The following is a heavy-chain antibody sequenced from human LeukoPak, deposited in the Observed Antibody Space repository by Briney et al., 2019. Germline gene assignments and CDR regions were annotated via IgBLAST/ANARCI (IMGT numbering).Heavy chain of an antibody. D-gene: IGHD4-17*01. V-gene: IGHV1-69*04. CDR3: AREVAEDYGDYENYFDY. J-gene: IGHJ4*02. Sequence: SVTVSCTASGGTFSSYTISWVRQAPGQGLEWMGRIIPILGIANYAQKFQGRVTITADKSTSTAYMELSSLRSEDTAVYYCAREVAEDYGDYENYFDYWGQGTLVTVSS. CDR1: GGTFSSYT. CDR2: IIPILGIA.